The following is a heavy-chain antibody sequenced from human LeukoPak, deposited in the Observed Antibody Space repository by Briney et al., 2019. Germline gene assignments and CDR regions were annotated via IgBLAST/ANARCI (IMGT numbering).Heavy chain of an antibody. D-gene: IGHD6-6*01. Sequence: SETLSLTCTVSGGSISSSSYYWGWIRQPPGKGLEWIGSIYYSGSTYYNPSLKSRVTISVDTSKNQFSLKLSSLTAADTPGYYRGRGGGGSSDYFDYWGQGTLVTVSS. J-gene: IGHJ4*02. CDR1: GGSISSSSYY. CDR3: GRGGGGSSDYFDY. V-gene: IGHV4-39*07. CDR2: IYYSGST.